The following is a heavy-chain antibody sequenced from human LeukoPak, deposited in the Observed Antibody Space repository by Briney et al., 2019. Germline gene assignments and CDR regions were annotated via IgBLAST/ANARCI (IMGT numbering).Heavy chain of an antibody. J-gene: IGHJ6*03. CDR1: GYTFTSNG. D-gene: IGHD3-3*01. Sequence: ASVKVSCKASGYTFTSNGISWVRQAPGQGLEWMGWISAYNGNTKYAQKLQGRVTMTTDTSTSTAYMELRSLRSDDTAVYYCARDMFPGSSGVVIKNMDIWGKGTTVTVPS. CDR2: ISAYNGNT. V-gene: IGHV1-18*01. CDR3: ARDMFPGSSGVVIKNMDI.